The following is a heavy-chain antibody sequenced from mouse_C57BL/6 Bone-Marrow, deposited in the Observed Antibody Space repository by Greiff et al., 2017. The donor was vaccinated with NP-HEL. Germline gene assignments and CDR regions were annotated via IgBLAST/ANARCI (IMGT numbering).Heavy chain of an antibody. V-gene: IGHV1-64*01. CDR3: ARERDYYGRAWLAY. CDR2: IHPNSGST. J-gene: IGHJ3*01. CDR1: GYTFTSYW. D-gene: IGHD1-1*01. Sequence: VQLQQSGAELVKPGASVKLSCKASGYTFTSYWMHWVKQRPGQGLEWIGMIHPNSGSTNYNEKFKSKATLTVDKSSSTAYMQLSSLTSEDSAVYYCARERDYYGRAWLAYGGQGTLVTVSA.